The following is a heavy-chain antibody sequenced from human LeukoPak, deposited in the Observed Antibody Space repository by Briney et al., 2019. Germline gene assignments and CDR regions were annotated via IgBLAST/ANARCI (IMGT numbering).Heavy chain of an antibody. CDR3: TTDLRGWAFRGVTNLLGVDY. V-gene: IGHV3-74*01. Sequence: GGSLRLSCAASGFTFSNFWMHWVRQAPGKGLVWVSRINSDGSDTYYADSVKGRFTISRDNAKNTLYLQMNSLKTEDTAVYYCTTDLRGWAFRGVTNLLGVDYWGQGTLVTVSS. CDR1: GFTFSNFW. D-gene: IGHD3-10*01. CDR2: INSDGSDT. J-gene: IGHJ4*02.